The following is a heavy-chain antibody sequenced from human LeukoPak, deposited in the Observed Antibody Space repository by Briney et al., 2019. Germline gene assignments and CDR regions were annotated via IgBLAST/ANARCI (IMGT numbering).Heavy chain of an antibody. CDR3: ASDSSGYSSFDY. J-gene: IGHJ4*02. CDR1: GGSISSYY. Sequence: SETLSLTCTVSGGSISSYYWSWIRQPAGKGLEWIGRIYTSGSTNYTPSLKSRVTMSVDTSKNQFSLKLSSVTAADTAVYYCASDSSGYSSFDYWGQGTLVTVSS. CDR2: IYTSGST. D-gene: IGHD3-22*01. V-gene: IGHV4-4*07.